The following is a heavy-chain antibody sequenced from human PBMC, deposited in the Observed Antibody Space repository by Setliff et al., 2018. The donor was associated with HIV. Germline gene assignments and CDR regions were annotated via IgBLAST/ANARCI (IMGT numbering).Heavy chain of an antibody. Sequence: GGSLRLSCAASGFTFSNAWMNWVRQAPGKGLEWVANIKKDGSDKFYVDSVKGRFAISRDNSKNSLNLEVNSLRAKDTAIYYCASSRPPDDSSGYLDHWGQGTLVTVSS. CDR2: IKKDGSDK. V-gene: IGHV3-7*03. D-gene: IGHD3-22*01. J-gene: IGHJ4*01. CDR1: GFTFSNAW. CDR3: ASSRPPDDSSGYLDH.